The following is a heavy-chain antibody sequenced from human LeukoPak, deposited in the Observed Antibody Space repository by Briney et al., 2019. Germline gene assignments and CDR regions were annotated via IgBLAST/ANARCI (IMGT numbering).Heavy chain of an antibody. J-gene: IGHJ6*02. CDR2: IYYSGST. V-gene: IGHV4-59*01. Sequence: PSETLSLTCTVSGGSISSYYWSWIRQPPGKGLEWIGYIYYSGSTNYNPCLKSRVTISVDTSKNQFSLKLSSVTAADTAVYYCARDETMVRGVPYYGMDVWGQGTTVTVSS. CDR3: ARDETMVRGVPYYGMDV. D-gene: IGHD3-10*01. CDR1: GGSISSYY.